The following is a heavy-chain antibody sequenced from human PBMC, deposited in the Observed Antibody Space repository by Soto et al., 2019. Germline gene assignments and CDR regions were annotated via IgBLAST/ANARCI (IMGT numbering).Heavy chain of an antibody. CDR1: GGSFSGYY. CDR2: INHSGST. V-gene: IGHV4-34*01. Sequence: SETLSLTCAVYGGSFSGYYWSWIRQPPGKGLEWIGEINHSGSTNYNPSLKSRVTISVDTSKNQFSLKLSSVTAADTAVYYCAREKLKRGYSYGYNWFDPWGQGTLVTVSS. D-gene: IGHD5-18*01. J-gene: IGHJ5*02. CDR3: AREKLKRGYSYGYNWFDP.